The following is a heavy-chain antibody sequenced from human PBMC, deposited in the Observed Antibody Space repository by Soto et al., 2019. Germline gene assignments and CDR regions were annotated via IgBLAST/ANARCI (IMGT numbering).Heavy chain of an antibody. V-gene: IGHV1-69*13. CDR1: GGTFSSYA. D-gene: IGHD1-26*01. Sequence: ASVKVSCKASGGTFSSYAISWVRQAPGQGLDWMGGIIPIFGTANYAQKFQGRVTITADESTSTAYMELSSLRSEDTAVYYCARVWVPLMSANTYYYGMDVWGQGTTVTVSS. CDR3: ARVWVPLMSANTYYYGMDV. J-gene: IGHJ6*02. CDR2: IIPIFGTA.